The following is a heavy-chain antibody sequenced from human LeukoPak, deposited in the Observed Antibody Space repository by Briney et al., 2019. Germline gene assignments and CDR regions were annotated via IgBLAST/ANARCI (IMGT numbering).Heavy chain of an antibody. D-gene: IGHD3-3*01. J-gene: IGHJ4*02. Sequence: PGGSLRLSCSASGFPFIRYAMHWVRQPPGKGLEWIGEVHLDGRTNYNPSLKSRLIMSVDLPENHISLKLTSVTAADTAVYYCAREGGFYRPLDYSGQGTLVTVSS. CDR2: VHLDGRT. V-gene: IGHV4-4*02. CDR1: GFPFIRYA. CDR3: AREGGFYRPLDY.